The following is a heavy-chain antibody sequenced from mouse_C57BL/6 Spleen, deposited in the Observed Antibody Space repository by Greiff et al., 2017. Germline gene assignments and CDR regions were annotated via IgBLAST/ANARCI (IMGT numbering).Heavy chain of an antibody. CDR3: ARSPFTTVVPYWYFDV. CDR2: ISSGSS. Sequence: EVNVEESGGGLVKPGGSLKLSCAASGFTFSDYGMHWVRQAPEKGLEWVAYISSGSSTISRDNAKNTLFLQMTSLRSEDTAMYYCARSPFTTVVPYWYFDVWGTGTTVTVSS. J-gene: IGHJ1*03. V-gene: IGHV5-17*01. D-gene: IGHD1-1*01. CDR1: GFTFSDYG.